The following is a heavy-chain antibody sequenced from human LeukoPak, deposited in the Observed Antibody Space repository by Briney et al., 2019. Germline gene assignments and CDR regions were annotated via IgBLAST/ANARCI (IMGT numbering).Heavy chain of an antibody. J-gene: IGHJ5*02. D-gene: IGHD5-12*01. CDR1: GDSISGGRGAYY. CDR2: ISFSGST. CDR3: ARAPRGYSGYDFSYWFAP. V-gene: IGHV4-31*03. Sequence: SETLSLTCTVSGDSISGGRGAYYWSWIRQHPDKGLEWIGYISFSGSTLYNPSLESRLTISIDTSKNQFSLNLRSVTAADTAVYYCARAPRGYSGYDFSYWFAPWGQRTLVTVSS.